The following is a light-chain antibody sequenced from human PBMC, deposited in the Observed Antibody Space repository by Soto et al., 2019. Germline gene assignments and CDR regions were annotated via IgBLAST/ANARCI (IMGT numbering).Light chain of an antibody. CDR2: KAS. CDR1: QTISSW. Sequence: DIQMTQSPSTLSGSVGDRVTITCRASQTISSWLDWYQQKPGKAPKLLIYKASTLKSGVPSRFSGSGSGTEFTLTISSLQPEDFATYYCQQSNSNSEAFGQGTKVELK. CDR3: QQSNSNSEA. J-gene: IGKJ1*01. V-gene: IGKV1-5*03.